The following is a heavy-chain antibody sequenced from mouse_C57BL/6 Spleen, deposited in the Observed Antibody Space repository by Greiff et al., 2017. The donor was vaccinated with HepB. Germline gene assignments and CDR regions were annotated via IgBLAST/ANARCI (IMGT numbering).Heavy chain of an antibody. V-gene: IGHV1-82*01. CDR2: IYPGDGDT. J-gene: IGHJ1*03. CDR1: GYAFSSSW. Sequence: QVQLKQSGPELVKPGASVKISCKASGYAFSSSWMNWVKQRPGKGLEWIGRIYPGDGDTNYNGKFKGKATLTADKSSSTAYMQLSSLTSEDSAVYFCARESSYYGSSSWYFDVWGTGTTVTVSS. CDR3: ARESSYYGSSSWYFDV. D-gene: IGHD1-1*01.